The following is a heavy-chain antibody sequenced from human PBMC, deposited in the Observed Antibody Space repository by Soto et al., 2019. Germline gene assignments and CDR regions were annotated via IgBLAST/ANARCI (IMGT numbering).Heavy chain of an antibody. V-gene: IGHV3-74*01. J-gene: IGHJ4*02. D-gene: IGHD3-9*01. CDR2: INSDGSST. CDR1: GFTFSSYW. Sequence: EVQLVESGGGLVQPGGSLRLSCAASGFTFSSYWMHWVRQAPGKGLVWVSRINSDGSSTSYADSVKGRFTLSRDNAKKTLYLQMDSLTDGDTAVYYCAREARAHYDILTGCCLGYWGQGTLVTVSS. CDR3: AREARAHYDILTGCCLGY.